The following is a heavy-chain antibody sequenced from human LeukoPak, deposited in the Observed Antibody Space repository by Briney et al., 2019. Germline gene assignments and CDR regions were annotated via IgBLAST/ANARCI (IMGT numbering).Heavy chain of an antibody. J-gene: IGHJ4*02. CDR1: GFTFGDYD. V-gene: IGHV3-49*04. CDR2: IRSKAYGGTI. CDR3: TRVSLVAASVFFDY. D-gene: IGHD2-15*01. Sequence: GGSLRLSCTASGFTFGDYDMSWVRQAPGKGLEWVSFIRSKAYGGTIEYAASVKGRFTISRDDSKSIAYLQMNSLKTEDTAVYYCTRVSLVAASVFFDYWGQGTLVTVSS.